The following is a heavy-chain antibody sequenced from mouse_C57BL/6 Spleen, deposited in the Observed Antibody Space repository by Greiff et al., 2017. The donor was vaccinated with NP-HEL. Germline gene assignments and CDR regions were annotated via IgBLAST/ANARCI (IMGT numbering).Heavy chain of an antibody. CDR3: ARGDGYYFDY. CDR2: IYPRSGNT. Sequence: QVHVKQSGAELARPGASVKLSCKASGYTFTSYGISWVKQRTGQGLEWIGEIYPRSGNTYYNEKFKGKATLTADKSSSTAYMELRSLTSEDSAVYFCARGDGYYFDYWGQGTTLTVSS. J-gene: IGHJ2*01. V-gene: IGHV1-81*01. D-gene: IGHD2-3*01. CDR1: GYTFTSYG.